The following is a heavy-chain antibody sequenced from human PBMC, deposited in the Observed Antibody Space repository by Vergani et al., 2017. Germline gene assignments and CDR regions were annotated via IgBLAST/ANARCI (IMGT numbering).Heavy chain of an antibody. CDR1: GYTFTGYY. V-gene: IGHV1-2*02. CDR2: INPNSGGT. D-gene: IGHD3-22*01. CDR3: ARGRDSSGYYYRDFDY. Sequence: QVQLVQSGAEVKTPGASVKVSCKASGYTFTGYYMHWVRQAPGQGLEWMGWINPNSGGTNYAQKFQGRVTMTRDTSISTAYMELSRLRSDDTAVYYCARGRDSSGYYYRDFDYWGQGTLVTVSS. J-gene: IGHJ4*02.